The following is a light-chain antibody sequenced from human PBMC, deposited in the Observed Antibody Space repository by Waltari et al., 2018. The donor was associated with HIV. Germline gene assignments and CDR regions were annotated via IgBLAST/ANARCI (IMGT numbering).Light chain of an antibody. CDR3: ASWDDSLSGLV. CDR2: SNN. Sequence: SVLTQPPSASGTPGQRVTISCSGSRSTIGVTYVYWYQQLPGTTPQLLIQSNNQRPSGVPDRFSGSKSGTSASLAISGLRSEDEADYYCASWDDSLSGLVFGGGTKLTVL. J-gene: IGLJ2*01. CDR1: RSTIGVTY. V-gene: IGLV1-47*02.